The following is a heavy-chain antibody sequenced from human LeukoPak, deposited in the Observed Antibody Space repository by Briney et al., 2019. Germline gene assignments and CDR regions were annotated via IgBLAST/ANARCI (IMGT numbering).Heavy chain of an antibody. J-gene: IGHJ5*02. D-gene: IGHD6-13*01. CDR2: INPNSGGT. CDR3: ARDPSSSWYLFGFWFDP. Sequence: ASVKVSCKASGYTFTGYYMHWVRQAPGQGLGWMGWINPNSGGTNYAQRFQGRVTMTRDTSISTAYMELSRLRSDDTAVYYCARDPSSSWYLFGFWFDPWGQGTLVTVSS. V-gene: IGHV1-2*02. CDR1: GYTFTGYY.